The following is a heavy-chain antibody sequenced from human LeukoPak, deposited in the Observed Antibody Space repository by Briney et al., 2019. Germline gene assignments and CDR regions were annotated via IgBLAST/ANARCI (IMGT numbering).Heavy chain of an antibody. D-gene: IGHD3-22*01. CDR3: AKEASYYYDSSGYSYYFDY. CDR1: GFTFSSYA. J-gene: IGHJ4*02. Sequence: GGSLRLSCAASGFTFSSYAMSWVRQAPGKGLEWASAISGSGGSTYYADSVKGRFTISRDNSKNTLYLQMNSLRAEDTAVYYCAKEASYYYDSSGYSYYFDYWGQGTLVTVSS. V-gene: IGHV3-23*01. CDR2: ISGSGGST.